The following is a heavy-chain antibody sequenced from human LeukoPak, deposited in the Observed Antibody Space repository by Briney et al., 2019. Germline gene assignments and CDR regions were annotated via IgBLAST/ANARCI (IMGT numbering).Heavy chain of an antibody. CDR3: ARFPHGMDV. Sequence: GGSLRLSCVASGFAFSKYGMRWVRQAPGKGLEWVSYISSSGSTIYYADSVKGRFTISRDNAKNSLYLQMNSLRAEDTAVYYCARFPHGMDVWGQGTTVTVSS. J-gene: IGHJ6*02. CDR1: GFAFSKYG. V-gene: IGHV3-11*01. CDR2: ISSSGSTI.